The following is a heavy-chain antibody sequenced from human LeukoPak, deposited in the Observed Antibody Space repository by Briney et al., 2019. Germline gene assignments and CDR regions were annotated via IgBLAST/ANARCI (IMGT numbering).Heavy chain of an antibody. CDR3: ALSDYDFWSGYQYYFDY. CDR1: GGSFSGYY. Sequence: SETLSLTCAVYGGSFSGYYWSWIRQPPGKGLEWIGEINHSGSTNYNPSLKSRVTISVDTSKNQFSLKLSSVTAADTAVYYCALSDYDFWSGYQYYFDYWGQGTLVTVSS. J-gene: IGHJ4*02. V-gene: IGHV4-34*01. D-gene: IGHD3-3*01. CDR2: INHSGST.